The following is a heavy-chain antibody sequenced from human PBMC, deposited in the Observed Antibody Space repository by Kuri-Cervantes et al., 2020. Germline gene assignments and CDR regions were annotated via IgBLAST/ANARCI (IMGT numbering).Heavy chain of an antibody. V-gene: IGHV3-33*01. CDR1: GFTFSSYG. Sequence: GESLKISCAASGFTFSSYGMHWVRQAPGKGLEWVAVIWYDGSNKYYADSVKGRFTISRDNSKNTLYLQMNSLRAEDTAVYYCARDLGHYDFPEYYFDYRGQGTLVTVSS. D-gene: IGHD3-3*01. CDR3: ARDLGHYDFPEYYFDY. CDR2: IWYDGSNK. J-gene: IGHJ4*02.